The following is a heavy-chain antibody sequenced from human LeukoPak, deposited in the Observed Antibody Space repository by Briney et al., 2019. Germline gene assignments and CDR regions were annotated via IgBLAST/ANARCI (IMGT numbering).Heavy chain of an antibody. CDR2: ISDSGGST. J-gene: IGHJ5*02. D-gene: IGHD1-1*01. V-gene: IGHV3-23*01. CDR3: AKRVTNWPNWFDP. CDR1: GFTFSSYG. Sequence: GGSLRLSCAASGFTFSSYGMHWVRQAPGKGLEWVSAISDSGGSTYYADSVKGRFTISRDNSKNTLYLQMNNLRAEDTAVYYCAKRVTNWPNWFDPWGQGTLVTVSS.